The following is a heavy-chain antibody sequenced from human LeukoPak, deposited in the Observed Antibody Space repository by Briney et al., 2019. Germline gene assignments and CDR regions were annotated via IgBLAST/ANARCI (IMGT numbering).Heavy chain of an antibody. D-gene: IGHD3-10*01. Sequence: AGSLRLSCAASGFTFSTYGMHWVRQAPGKGLEWVAFIRYDGSNKYYADSVKVRFTISRDNSKNTLYLQMNSLRAEDTAVYYCAKDPGYYGSGSYFTCFDYWGQGTLVTVSS. V-gene: IGHV3-30*02. CDR1: GFTFSTYG. J-gene: IGHJ4*02. CDR2: IRYDGSNK. CDR3: AKDPGYYGSGSYFTCFDY.